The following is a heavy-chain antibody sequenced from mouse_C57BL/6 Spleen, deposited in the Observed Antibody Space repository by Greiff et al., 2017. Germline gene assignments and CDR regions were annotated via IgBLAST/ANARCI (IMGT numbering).Heavy chain of an antibody. CDR2: IWGVGST. J-gene: IGHJ3*01. D-gene: IGHD1-1*01. Sequence: VKLMESGPGLVAPSQSLSITCTVSGFSLTSYGVDWVRQSPGKGLEWLGVIWGVGSTNYNSALKSRLSISKDNSKRHVFLKMNSLQTDDTAMYYCATSVVEGTWFAYWGQGTLVTVSA. V-gene: IGHV2-6*01. CDR3: ATSVVEGTWFAY. CDR1: GFSLTSYG.